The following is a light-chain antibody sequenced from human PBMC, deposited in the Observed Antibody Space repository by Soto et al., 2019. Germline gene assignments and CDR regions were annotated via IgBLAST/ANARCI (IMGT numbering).Light chain of an antibody. Sequence: QSVLTQPPSASGTPGQRVAISCSGSNSNIGSNHVNWYQQLPGTAPKLLIYGNNHRPSGVPDRFSGSRSGTSASLAISGLQSEDEADYYCAAWDDSLNGHVVFGGGTKLTVL. CDR1: NSNIGSNH. CDR3: AAWDDSLNGHVV. CDR2: GNN. J-gene: IGLJ2*01. V-gene: IGLV1-44*01.